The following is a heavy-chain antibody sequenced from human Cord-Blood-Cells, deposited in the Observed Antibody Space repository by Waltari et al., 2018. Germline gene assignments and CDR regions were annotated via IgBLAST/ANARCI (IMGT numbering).Heavy chain of an antibody. J-gene: IGHJ6*02. CDR2: IRSKGNCYAT. CDR1: GFTFSGSA. D-gene: IGHD2-2*01. CDR3: TGESTSLYGMDV. Sequence: EVQLVESGGGLVQPGGSLKLSCAASGFTFSGSAMHWVRQASGKVRGWVGRIRSKGNCYATAYAAAVKGRFTISRDDSKNTAYLQMNSLKTEDTAVYYCTGESTSLYGMDVWGQGTTVTVSS. V-gene: IGHV3-73*02.